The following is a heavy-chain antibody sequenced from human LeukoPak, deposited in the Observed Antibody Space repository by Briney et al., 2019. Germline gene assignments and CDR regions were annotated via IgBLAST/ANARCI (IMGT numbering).Heavy chain of an antibody. CDR3: ARVAGWHWFDP. V-gene: IGHV3-23*01. D-gene: IGHD6-19*01. CDR1: GFTFSSYD. Sequence: GGSLRLSCAAAGFTFSSYDMTWVRQATGRGLEWVSSIRPSGGNTYYGDSVKGRFTISRDNSKNTVYLQMNNMRVDDTAVYYCARVAGWHWFDPWGQGTLVTVSS. J-gene: IGHJ5*02. CDR2: IRPSGGNT.